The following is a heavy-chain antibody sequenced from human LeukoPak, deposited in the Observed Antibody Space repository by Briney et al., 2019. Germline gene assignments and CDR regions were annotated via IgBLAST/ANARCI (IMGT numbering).Heavy chain of an antibody. D-gene: IGHD1-26*01. V-gene: IGHV4-30-4*08. CDR2: MHYTGNT. J-gene: IGHJ5*02. Sequence: PSQTLSLTCTVSGDSITSGDHYWTWIRQPPGKGLEWVAYMHYTGNTYYNSSLKSRLTISVDTSKNQFSLRLSIVTAADTAMYYCARHLSGSSWFDPWGQGTLVTVSS. CDR1: GDSITSGDHY. CDR3: ARHLSGSSWFDP.